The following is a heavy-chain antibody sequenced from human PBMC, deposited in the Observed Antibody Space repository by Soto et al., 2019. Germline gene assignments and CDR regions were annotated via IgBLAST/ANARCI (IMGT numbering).Heavy chain of an antibody. CDR2: ISYEGSNK. J-gene: IGHJ4*02. Sequence: GGSLRLSCAASGFSFSNYGMRWVRQAPGKGLEWVAGISYEGSNKYYPDSVKGRFTISRDNSKDTLYLQLNSLRAEDTAVYYCAKTDGGPLDYWGQGTPVTVSS. D-gene: IGHD3-16*01. CDR1: GFSFSNYG. CDR3: AKTDGGPLDY. V-gene: IGHV3-30*18.